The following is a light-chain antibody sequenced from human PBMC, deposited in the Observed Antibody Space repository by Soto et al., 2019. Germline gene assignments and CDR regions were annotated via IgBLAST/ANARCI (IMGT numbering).Light chain of an antibody. Sequence: IVMTQSPATLSVSPGDRVTLSCRASQSVSSVLAWYQQRPGHAPRLLIYGASTRATGSPARFSGTGSGTELTLTISCLQSEDFAIYYCQQYNNWPPYTFGQGSKLEIK. CDR1: QSVSSV. CDR2: GAS. J-gene: IGKJ2*01. V-gene: IGKV3-15*01. CDR3: QQYNNWPPYT.